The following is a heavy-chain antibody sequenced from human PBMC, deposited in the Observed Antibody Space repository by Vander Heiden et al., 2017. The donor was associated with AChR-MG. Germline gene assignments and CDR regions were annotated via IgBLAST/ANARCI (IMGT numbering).Heavy chain of an antibody. J-gene: IGHJ1*01. CDR1: GFTFDDYA. V-gene: IGHV3-9*01. Sequence: EVQLVESGGGLVQPGRSPRLSCAASGFTFDDYAMHWVRQAPGKGLEWVSGISWNSGSIGYADSVKGRFTISRDNAKNSLYLQMNSLRAEDTALYYCAKAPSSSSSEYFQHWGQGTLVTVSS. D-gene: IGHD6-6*01. CDR2: ISWNSGSI. CDR3: AKAPSSSSSEYFQH.